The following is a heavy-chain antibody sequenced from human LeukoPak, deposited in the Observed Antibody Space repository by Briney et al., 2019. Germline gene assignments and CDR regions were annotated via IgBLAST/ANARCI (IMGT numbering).Heavy chain of an antibody. CDR3: AREGNTIFGVVSPFDY. J-gene: IGHJ4*02. V-gene: IGHV3-21*01. Sequence: NPGGSLRLSCAASGFTFSSYSMNWVRQAPGKGLEWVSSISSSSSYIYYADSVEGRFTISRDNAKNSLYLQMNSLRAEDTAVYYCAREGNTIFGVVSPFDYWGQGTLVTVSS. D-gene: IGHD3-3*01. CDR2: ISSSSSYI. CDR1: GFTFSSYS.